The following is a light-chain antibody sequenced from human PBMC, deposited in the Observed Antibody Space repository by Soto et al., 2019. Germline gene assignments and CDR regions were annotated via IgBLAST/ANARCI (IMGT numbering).Light chain of an antibody. CDR2: DGS. V-gene: IGKV3-15*01. Sequence: EVVMTQSPATLSGSPGERATLSCRASQYISKYLAWYQQRPGQASRLLIYDGSTRATGIPDRFSGSGSGTEFTLTMSGLQSADVAVSYCQQYNEWRTFGQGTKVDIK. CDR3: QQYNEWRT. J-gene: IGKJ1*01. CDR1: QYISKY.